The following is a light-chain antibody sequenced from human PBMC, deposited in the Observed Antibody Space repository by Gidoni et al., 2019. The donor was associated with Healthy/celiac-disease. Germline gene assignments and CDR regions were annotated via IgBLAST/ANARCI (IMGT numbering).Light chain of an antibody. CDR3: QQYGSSPPLT. J-gene: IGKJ4*01. Sequence: EIVLTQSPGTLSLSPGERATLSCRASQSVSSSYLAWYQQKPGQAPRLLIYGSSSSATGIPDRFSGSGSGTDFTLTISRLEPEDFAVYYCQQYGSSPPLTFGGXTKVEIK. V-gene: IGKV3-20*01. CDR1: QSVSSSY. CDR2: GSS.